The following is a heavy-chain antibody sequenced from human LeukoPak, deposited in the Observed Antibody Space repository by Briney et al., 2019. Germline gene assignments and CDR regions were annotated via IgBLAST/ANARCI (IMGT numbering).Heavy chain of an antibody. CDR1: GGSISSYY. CDR2: ILYSGTTT. J-gene: IGHJ4*02. CDR3: ARVGDWNDLVY. Sequence: PSETLSLTCTVSGGSISSYYWSWIRQTPGKGLEWIGYILYSGTTTNYNPSLKSRVTISVDTSKNQFSLKLSSVTAADTAVYYCARVGDWNDLVYWGQGTLVTVSS. D-gene: IGHD1-1*01. V-gene: IGHV4-59*01.